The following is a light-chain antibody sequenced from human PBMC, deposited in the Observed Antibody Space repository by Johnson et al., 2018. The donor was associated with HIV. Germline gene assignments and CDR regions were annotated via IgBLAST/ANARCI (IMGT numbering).Light chain of an antibody. V-gene: IGLV1-51*01. CDR2: DNN. J-gene: IGLJ1*01. Sequence: QSVLTQPPSVSAAPGQRVTISCSGSSSNIGNNYVSWYQQLPGTAPKLLIYDNNKRPSGIPDRFFGSKSGTSVTLDITGLQTGDEGDYYCGTWDSSLNAYGFGTGTKVTVL. CDR3: GTWDSSLNAYG. CDR1: SSNIGNNY.